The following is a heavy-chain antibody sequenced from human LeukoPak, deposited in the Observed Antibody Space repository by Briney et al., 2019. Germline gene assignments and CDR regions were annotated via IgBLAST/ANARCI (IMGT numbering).Heavy chain of an antibody. CDR3: AKDSVGVAGPDY. CDR1: GFTFSSSG. J-gene: IGHJ4*02. Sequence: GGSLRLSCAASGFTFSSSGMSWVRQAPGKGLEWVSAISNSGGGTFYADSVKGRFTISRDNSKNTVYLQMNSLRGEDTAVYYCAKDSVGVAGPDYWGQGSLVTVSS. V-gene: IGHV3-23*01. D-gene: IGHD6-19*01. CDR2: ISNSGGGT.